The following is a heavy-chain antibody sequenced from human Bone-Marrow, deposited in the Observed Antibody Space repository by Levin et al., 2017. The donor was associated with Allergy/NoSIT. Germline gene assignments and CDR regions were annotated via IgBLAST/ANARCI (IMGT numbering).Heavy chain of an antibody. Sequence: QTGGSLRLSCAASGFTFSSSSMNWVRQAPGKGLEWISYISYTSRTIFYADSVKGRLTISRDNANNSLFLQMNSLRAEDTAVYYCASEPSVRYCSGGYCVGRWYFDLWGRGTLVTVSS. CDR2: ISYTSRTI. D-gene: IGHD2-8*02. J-gene: IGHJ2*01. V-gene: IGHV3-48*01. CDR3: ASEPSVRYCSGGYCVGRWYFDL. CDR1: GFTFSSSS.